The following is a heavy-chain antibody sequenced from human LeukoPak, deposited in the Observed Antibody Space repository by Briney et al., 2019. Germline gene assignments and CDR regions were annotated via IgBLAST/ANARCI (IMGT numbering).Heavy chain of an antibody. V-gene: IGHV3-48*03. CDR3: ARPVVVTAIVDAFDI. Sequence: GGSLRLSCAASGFTFSSYEMNWVRQAPGKGLEWVSYISSSGSNIYYADSVKGRFTISRDNAKNSLYLQMNSLRAEDTAVYYCARPVVVTAIVDAFDIWGQGTMVTVSS. CDR1: GFTFSSYE. J-gene: IGHJ3*02. CDR2: ISSSGSNI. D-gene: IGHD2-21*02.